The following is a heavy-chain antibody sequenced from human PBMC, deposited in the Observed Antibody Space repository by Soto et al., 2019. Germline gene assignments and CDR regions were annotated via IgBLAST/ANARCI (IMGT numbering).Heavy chain of an antibody. CDR1: GYTFTSYD. CDR2: MNPNTGNS. J-gene: IGHJ4*02. CDR3: ARRAETNGWNGFGADKYYFDF. Sequence: ASVKVSCKASGYTFTSYDIYWVRQATGQGLEWMGWMNPNTGNSGYAQKFQGRVTVTSDTSINTVYMELSSLRSEDTAVYYCARRAETNGWNGFGADKYYFDFWGQGNPVTVSS. V-gene: IGHV1-8*01. D-gene: IGHD1-1*01.